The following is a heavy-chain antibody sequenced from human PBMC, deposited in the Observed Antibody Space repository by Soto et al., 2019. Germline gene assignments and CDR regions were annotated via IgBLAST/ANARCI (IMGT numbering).Heavy chain of an antibody. V-gene: IGHV3-30*18. D-gene: IGHD5-18*01. J-gene: IGHJ4*02. Sequence: GGSLRLSCAASGFTFSSYGMHWVRQAPGKGLEWVAVISYDGRNKYSADSVKGRFTISRDNSRNTVYLQVNSLRVEDTAVYYCAKDKDTYGSDYYFDYWGQGTLVTVSS. CDR2: ISYDGRNK. CDR1: GFTFSSYG. CDR3: AKDKDTYGSDYYFDY.